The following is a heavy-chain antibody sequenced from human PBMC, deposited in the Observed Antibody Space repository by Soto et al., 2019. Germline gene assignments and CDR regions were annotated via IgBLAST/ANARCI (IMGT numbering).Heavy chain of an antibody. J-gene: IGHJ6*02. V-gene: IGHV3-7*04. CDR2: IKEDGSDI. Sequence: EVQVVESGGGLVQPGGSLRLSCAASGFIFGSYWMTWVRQAPGKGLEWVANIKEDGSDIDYVDSVKGRFTISRDNAKKSLFLQMNSLRAEDTAVYYCARVYSSTSGRAMDVWGQGTTVTVSS. D-gene: IGHD6-6*01. CDR1: GFIFGSYW. CDR3: ARVYSSTSGRAMDV.